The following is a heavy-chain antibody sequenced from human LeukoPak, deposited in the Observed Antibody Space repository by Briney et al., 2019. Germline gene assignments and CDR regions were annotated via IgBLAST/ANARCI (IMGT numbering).Heavy chain of an antibody. CDR2: IYYSGST. Sequence: SETLSLTCTVSGGSISSTNYYWGWIRQPPGKELEWIGSIYYSGSTYYNPSLKSLVTISVDTSKNQFSLKLSSVTAADTAVYYCARHSSGLHAFDIWGQGTMVTVSS. CDR1: GGSISSTNYY. V-gene: IGHV4-39*01. D-gene: IGHD3-10*01. CDR3: ARHSSGLHAFDI. J-gene: IGHJ3*02.